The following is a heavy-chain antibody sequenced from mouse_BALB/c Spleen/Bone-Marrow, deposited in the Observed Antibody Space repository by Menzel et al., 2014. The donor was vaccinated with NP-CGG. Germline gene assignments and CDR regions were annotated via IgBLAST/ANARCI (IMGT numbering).Heavy chain of an antibody. CDR3: ARDSSGYFDY. V-gene: IGHV5-9-4*01. D-gene: IGHD3-1*01. CDR1: GFTFSSYA. CDR2: ISSGGSYT. Sequence: EVHLVESGGGLVKPGGSLKLSCAASGFTFSSYAMPWVRQSPEKRLEWVAEISSGGSYTYYPDTVTGRFTISRDNAKNTLYLEMSSLRSEDTAMYYRARDSSGYFDYWGQGTTLTVSS. J-gene: IGHJ2*01.